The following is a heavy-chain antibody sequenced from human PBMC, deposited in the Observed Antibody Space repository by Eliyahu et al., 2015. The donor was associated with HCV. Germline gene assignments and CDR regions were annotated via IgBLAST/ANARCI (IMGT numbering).Heavy chain of an antibody. CDR2: IDTAGDT. CDR3: ASLSSSSPS. Sequence: EVQLVESGGGLVQTGGSLRLSCAASGITFNSFDMHWVRQPTGKGLEWVSGIDTAGDTYYPGSVKGRFTISRENAKNSLYLQMNSLRAGDTAVYYCASLSSSSPSWGQGTLVTVSS. V-gene: IGHV3-13*01. J-gene: IGHJ4*02. D-gene: IGHD6-13*01. CDR1: GITFNSFD.